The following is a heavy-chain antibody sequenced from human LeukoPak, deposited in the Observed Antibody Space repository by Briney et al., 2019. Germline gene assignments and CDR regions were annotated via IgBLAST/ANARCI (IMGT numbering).Heavy chain of an antibody. CDR3: ARDVCSSTSCYAFDY. J-gene: IGHJ4*02. CDR2: ISSSSSYI. Sequence: GGSLRLSCAASGFTFSSYSMNWVRQAPGKELEWVSSISSSSSYIYYADSVKGRFTISRDNAKNSLYLQMNSLRAEDTAVYYCARDVCSSTSCYAFDYWGQGTLVTVSS. CDR1: GFTFSSYS. V-gene: IGHV3-21*01. D-gene: IGHD2-2*01.